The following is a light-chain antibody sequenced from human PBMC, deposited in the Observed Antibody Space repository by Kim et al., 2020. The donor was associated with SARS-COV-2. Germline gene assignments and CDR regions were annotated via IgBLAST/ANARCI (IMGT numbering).Light chain of an antibody. V-gene: IGLV3-25*03. CDR2: KDS. CDR1: ALPKQY. Sequence: SYELTQPPSVSVSPGQTARITCSGDALPKQYAYWYQQKPGQAPVLVIYKDSERPSGIPERFSGSSSGTTVTLTISGVQAEDEADYYCQSADSSGTYSDVV. CDR3: QSADSSGTYSDVV. J-gene: IGLJ2*01.